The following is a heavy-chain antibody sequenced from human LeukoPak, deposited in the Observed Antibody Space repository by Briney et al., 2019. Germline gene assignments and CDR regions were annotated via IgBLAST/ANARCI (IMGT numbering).Heavy chain of an antibody. D-gene: IGHD3-10*01. Sequence: GGSLRLSCAASGFTFSSYEMNWVRQAPGKRLEWVSYISSSGSTIYYADSVKGGFTISRDNAKNSLYLQMNTLRAEDKVDYYCARDMVDTMVRGENEPNAFDFWGQGTMVTVSS. CDR3: ARDMVDTMVRGENEPNAFDF. J-gene: IGHJ3*01. CDR2: ISSSGSTI. CDR1: GFTFSSYE. V-gene: IGHV3-48*03.